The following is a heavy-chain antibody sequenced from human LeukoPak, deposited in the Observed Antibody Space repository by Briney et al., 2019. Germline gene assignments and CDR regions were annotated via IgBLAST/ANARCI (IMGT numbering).Heavy chain of an antibody. J-gene: IGHJ4*02. V-gene: IGHV3-23*01. Sequence: GGSLRLSCAASGFTFSSYAMSWVRQAPGKGLEWVSTISASGGSTYYADSVKGRFTISRDNSKNTLYLQMNSLRAEDKAVYYCAKDRDSGWYTFYYWGQGTLVTVSS. D-gene: IGHD6-19*01. CDR2: ISASGGST. CDR1: GFTFSSYA. CDR3: AKDRDSGWYTFYY.